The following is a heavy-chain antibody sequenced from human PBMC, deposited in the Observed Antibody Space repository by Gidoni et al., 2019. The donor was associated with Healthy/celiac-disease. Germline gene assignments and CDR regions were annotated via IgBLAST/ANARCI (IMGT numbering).Heavy chain of an antibody. J-gene: IGHJ1*01. D-gene: IGHD3-22*01. Sequence: QLQLQESGPGLVKLSETLSLTCTVSGGSISTSSYFWGWIRKPPGKGLEWIGSIYYSGSTYYNPSLKSRVTISVDTSKNRFSLKLSSVTAADTAVYYCARHNRYYDSSDYYPEYFQHWGQGTLVTVSS. CDR1: GGSISTSSYF. CDR2: IYYSGST. CDR3: ARHNRYYDSSDYYPEYFQH. V-gene: IGHV4-39*01.